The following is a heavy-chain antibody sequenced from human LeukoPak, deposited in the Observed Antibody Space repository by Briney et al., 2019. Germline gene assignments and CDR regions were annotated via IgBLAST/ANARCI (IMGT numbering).Heavy chain of an antibody. D-gene: IGHD6-19*01. CDR1: GYTFTSYG. V-gene: IGHV1-8*02. CDR2: MNPLSGNT. J-gene: IGHJ4*02. CDR3: ARSLAVGGTRAY. Sequence: ASVKVSCKASGYTFTSYGISWVRQAPGQGLEWMGWMNPLSGNTGYAQKFQGRVTMTRSTSTGTAYMELSSLRSEDTAVYYCARSLAVGGTRAYWGQGTLVTVSS.